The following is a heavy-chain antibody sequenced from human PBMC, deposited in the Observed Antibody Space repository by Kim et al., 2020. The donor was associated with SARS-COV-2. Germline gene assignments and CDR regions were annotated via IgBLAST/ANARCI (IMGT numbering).Heavy chain of an antibody. CDR2: IKPDASGK. Sequence: GGSLRLSCAASGFTFSNYGMIWVRQAPGKGLEWVASIKPDASGKYYGDSVKGRFTISRDNAENSLYLQMNSLRAEVTAVYYCATSSYDRWGQGTLVTVSS. CDR3: ATSSYDR. V-gene: IGHV3-7*03. J-gene: IGHJ5*02. CDR1: GFTFSNYG.